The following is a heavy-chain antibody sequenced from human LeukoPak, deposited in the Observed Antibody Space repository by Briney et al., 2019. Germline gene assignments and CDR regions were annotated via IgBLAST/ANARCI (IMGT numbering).Heavy chain of an antibody. CDR2: ISSSGDST. CDR3: AKEILVIAAAGTDY. V-gene: IGHV3-23*01. Sequence: PGGSLRLSCAASGFTFSSYAMNWVRQAPGKGLEWVSGISSSGDSTHYTDSVKGRFTISRDNSKNTLYLQMNSLRAEDTAVYYCAKEILVIAAAGTDYWGQGTLVTVSS. CDR1: GFTFSSYA. J-gene: IGHJ4*02. D-gene: IGHD6-13*01.